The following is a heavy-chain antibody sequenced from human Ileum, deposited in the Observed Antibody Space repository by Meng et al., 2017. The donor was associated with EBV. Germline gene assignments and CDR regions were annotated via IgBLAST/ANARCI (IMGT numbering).Heavy chain of an antibody. CDR3: ARGRSWFDP. Sequence: QVQLVGSWGDLVKPGGSLCLSCAASGLTFSDSSMTWIRQAPGKGLEWIAFISSSSNIIYYTDSVKGRFTVSRDNAKNSLFLQMNSLRAEDTAVYFCARGRSWFDPWGQGTLVTVSS. CDR2: ISSSSNII. CDR1: GLTFSDSS. V-gene: IGHV3-11*01. J-gene: IGHJ5*02.